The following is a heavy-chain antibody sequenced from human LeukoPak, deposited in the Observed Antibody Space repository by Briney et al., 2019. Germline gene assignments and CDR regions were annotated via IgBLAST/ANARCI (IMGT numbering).Heavy chain of an antibody. J-gene: IGHJ6*02. CDR1: GFTFSSYA. D-gene: IGHD3-10*01. CDR2: ISWNSGSI. V-gene: IGHV3-9*01. Sequence: GGSLRLSCGASGFTFSSYAMSWVRQAPGKGLGWVSGISWNSGSIGYADSVKGRFTISRDNAKNSVYLQMNSLRAEDTALYYCAKDYYGSGSYTLWDYYGMDVWGQRTTVTVSS. CDR3: AKDYYGSGSYTLWDYYGMDV.